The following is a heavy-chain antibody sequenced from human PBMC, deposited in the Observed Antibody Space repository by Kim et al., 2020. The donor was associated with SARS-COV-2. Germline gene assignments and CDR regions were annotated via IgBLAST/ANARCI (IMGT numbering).Heavy chain of an antibody. Sequence: SETLSLTCTVSGGSISSSSYYWGWIRQPPGKGLEWIGSIYYSGSTYYNPSLKSRVTISVDTSKNQFSLKLSSVTAADTAVYYCAGLLMVRGVIMSNYYYYGMDVWGQGTTVTVSS. CDR2: IYYSGST. V-gene: IGHV4-39*01. J-gene: IGHJ6*02. D-gene: IGHD3-10*01. CDR3: AGLLMVRGVIMSNYYYYGMDV. CDR1: GGSISSSSYY.